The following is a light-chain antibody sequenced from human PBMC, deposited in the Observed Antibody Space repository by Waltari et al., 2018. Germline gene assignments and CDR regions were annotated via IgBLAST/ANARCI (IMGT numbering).Light chain of an antibody. CDR1: LDINNF. Sequence: DIQMTQSPSSLSASVGDRVTITCQASLDINNFLNWYQQKPGKAPKIVIYDASNLETGVPSTFSGGGSGTYYTFTITSLQPEDIATYYCEQHDNLPITFGQGTRLEI. J-gene: IGKJ5*01. CDR3: EQHDNLPIT. V-gene: IGKV1-33*01. CDR2: DAS.